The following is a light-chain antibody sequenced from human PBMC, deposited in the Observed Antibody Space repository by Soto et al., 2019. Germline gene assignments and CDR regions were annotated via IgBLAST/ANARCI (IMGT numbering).Light chain of an antibody. CDR1: SSDVGRYNY. J-gene: IGLJ1*01. Sequence: QSVLTQPASVSGSPGQSITISCTGTSSDVGRYNYVSWYQQHPGKAPKLMIYDVTNRPSGVSNRFSGSKSGNTASLTISGLPAEDEADYYCSSYTSSYTDVFGTGTKLTVL. CDR3: SSYTSSYTDV. V-gene: IGLV2-14*01. CDR2: DVT.